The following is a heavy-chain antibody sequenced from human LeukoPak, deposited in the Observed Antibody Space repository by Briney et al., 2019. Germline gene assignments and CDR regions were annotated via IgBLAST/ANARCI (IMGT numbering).Heavy chain of an antibody. J-gene: IGHJ4*02. CDR3: ARLGKLTIFGVVPSYYFDY. V-gene: IGHV4-39*07. CDR2: INHSGST. CDR1: GGSISSSSYY. Sequence: PSETLSLTCTVSGGSISSSSYYWGWIRQPPGKGLEWIGEINHSGSTNYNPSLKSRVTISVDTSKNQFSLKLSSVTAADTAVYYCARLGKLTIFGVVPSYYFDYWGQGTLVTVSS. D-gene: IGHD3-3*01.